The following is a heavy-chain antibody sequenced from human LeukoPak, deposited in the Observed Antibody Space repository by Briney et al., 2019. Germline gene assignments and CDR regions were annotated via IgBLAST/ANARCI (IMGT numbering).Heavy chain of an antibody. CDR3: ARGRRWNYTYYYYYYMDV. V-gene: IGHV4-39*07. D-gene: IGHD1-7*01. CDR2: INHSGST. J-gene: IGHJ6*03. CDR1: GGSVRGSDYY. Sequence: SETLSLTCTVSGGSVRGSDYYWGWIRQPPGKGLEWIGEINHSGSTNYNPSLKSRVTISVDTSKNQFSLKLSSVTAADTAVYYCARGRRWNYTYYYYYYMDVWGKGTTVTVSS.